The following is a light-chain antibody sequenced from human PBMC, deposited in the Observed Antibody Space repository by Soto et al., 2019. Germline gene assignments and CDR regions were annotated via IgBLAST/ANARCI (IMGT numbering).Light chain of an antibody. V-gene: IGKV3-11*01. CDR3: QRRSNWPYT. Sequence: EIVLTQSPATLSLSPGERATLSCRASQSVNSYLAWYQQKPGQAPRLLIYDASNRATGIPGRFSGSGSETDFTLTISSLEPEDFAVYYCQRRSNWPYTFGQGTKLEIK. J-gene: IGKJ2*01. CDR1: QSVNSY. CDR2: DAS.